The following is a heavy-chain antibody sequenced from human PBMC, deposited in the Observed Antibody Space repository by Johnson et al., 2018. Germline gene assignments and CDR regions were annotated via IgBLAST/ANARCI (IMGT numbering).Heavy chain of an antibody. D-gene: IGHD5-24*01. J-gene: IGHJ6*03. CDR1: GFTFSSYS. V-gene: IGHV3-21*01. CDR2: ISSSSSYI. CDR3: ARGMAQYFYYMDV. Sequence: EVQLVESGGGLVKXGGSLRLSCAASGFTFSSYSMNWVRQAPGKGLEWVSSISSSSSYIYYADSVKGRFTISRDNAKNSLYLQMNSLRAEDTAVYYCARGMAQYFYYMDVWGKGTTVTVSS.